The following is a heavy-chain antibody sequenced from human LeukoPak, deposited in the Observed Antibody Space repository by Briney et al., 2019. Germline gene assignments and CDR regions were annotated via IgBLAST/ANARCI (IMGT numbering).Heavy chain of an antibody. J-gene: IGHJ4*02. CDR1: GFTFSNYA. CDR2: ISSDGDST. CDR3: AREIFGSGSYPDY. V-gene: IGHV3-64*04. D-gene: IGHD3-10*01. Sequence: GGSLRLSCSASGFTFSNYAMHWVRQAPGKGLKSVSAISSDGDSTYSADSVKGRFTISRDNSKNTVYLQMNSLRAEDTAVYYCAREIFGSGSYPDYWGQGTLVTVSS.